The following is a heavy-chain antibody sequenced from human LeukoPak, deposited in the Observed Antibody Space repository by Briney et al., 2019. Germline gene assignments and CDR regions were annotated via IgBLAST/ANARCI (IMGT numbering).Heavy chain of an antibody. CDR3: AHGRTMAAQQSFAC. Sequence: SAPTLVCPTQSLTLSCTCSGFSLSTSGVGVGWIRQPPGEALEWLALIYWNDDKRYSRSLKNSLTITKITSKNQVVLTMTNMDPVDTATYYCAHGRTMAAQQSFACWGQGTLVTASS. D-gene: IGHD4/OR15-4a*01. J-gene: IGHJ4*02. CDR2: IYWNDDK. V-gene: IGHV2-5*01. CDR1: GFSLSTSGVG.